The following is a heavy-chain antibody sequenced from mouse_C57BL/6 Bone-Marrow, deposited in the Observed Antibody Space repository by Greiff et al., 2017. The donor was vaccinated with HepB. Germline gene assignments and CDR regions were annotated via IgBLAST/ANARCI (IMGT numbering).Heavy chain of an antibody. CDR2: IYPSDSET. CDR3: ARGTVGWYFDV. D-gene: IGHD1-1*01. J-gene: IGHJ1*03. Sequence: VQLQQPGAELVRPGSSVKLSCKASGYTFTSYWMDWVKQRPGQGLEWIGNIYPSDSETHYNQKFKDKATLTVDKSSSTAYMQLSSLTSEDSAVYYCARGTVGWYFDVWGTGTTVTVSS. V-gene: IGHV1-61*01. CDR1: GYTFTSYW.